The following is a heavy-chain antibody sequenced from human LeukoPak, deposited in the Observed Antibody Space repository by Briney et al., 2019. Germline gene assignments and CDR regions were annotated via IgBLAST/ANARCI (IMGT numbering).Heavy chain of an antibody. Sequence: KPSETLSLTCTVSGYSISSGYYWGWIRQPPGKGLEWIGSIYHSGSTYYNPSLKSRVTISVDTSKNQFSLKLSSVTAADTAVYYCARSYSSGWSFPDWFDPWGQGTLVTVSS. D-gene: IGHD6-19*01. CDR1: GYSISSGYY. CDR2: IYHSGST. V-gene: IGHV4-38-2*02. CDR3: ARSYSSGWSFPDWFDP. J-gene: IGHJ5*02.